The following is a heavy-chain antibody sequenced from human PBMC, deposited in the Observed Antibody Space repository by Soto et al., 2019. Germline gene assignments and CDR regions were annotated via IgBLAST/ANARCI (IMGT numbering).Heavy chain of an antibody. CDR3: AAVPYYYDSSGYYPSRGDY. J-gene: IGHJ4*02. CDR2: IVVGSGNT. Sequence: ASVKVSCEASGFTFTSSAVQWVRQARGQRLEWIGWIVVGSGNTNHAQKFQERVTITRDMSTSTAYMELSSLRSEDTAVYYCAAVPYYYDSSGYYPSRGDYWGQGTLVTVSS. CDR1: GFTFTSSA. D-gene: IGHD3-22*01. V-gene: IGHV1-58*01.